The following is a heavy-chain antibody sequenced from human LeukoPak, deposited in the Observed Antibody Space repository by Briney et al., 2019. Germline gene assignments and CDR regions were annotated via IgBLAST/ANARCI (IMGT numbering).Heavy chain of an antibody. J-gene: IGHJ5*02. CDR3: ARRSVRYFDPNWFDP. CDR1: Y. D-gene: IGHD3-9*01. Sequence: YWSWIRXPPGKGLEWIGEINHSGSTNYNPSLKSRVTISVDTSKNQFSLKLSSVTAADTAVYYCARRSVRYFDPNWFDPWGQGTLVTVSS. V-gene: IGHV4-34*01. CDR2: INHSGST.